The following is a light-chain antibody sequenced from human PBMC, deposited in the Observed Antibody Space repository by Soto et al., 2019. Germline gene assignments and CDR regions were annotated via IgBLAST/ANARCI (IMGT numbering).Light chain of an antibody. CDR3: QQSYNTPRT. CDR2: AAS. V-gene: IGKV1-39*01. CDR1: QSIGNY. Sequence: DIQMTQSPSSLSASVGDRVTITCRASQSIGNYLNWYQQKPGKAPKLLIYAASTLETRVPSRFSGSGSGTDFTLTITTLQREDFATYYCQQSYNTPRTFGPGTKLDIK. J-gene: IGKJ3*01.